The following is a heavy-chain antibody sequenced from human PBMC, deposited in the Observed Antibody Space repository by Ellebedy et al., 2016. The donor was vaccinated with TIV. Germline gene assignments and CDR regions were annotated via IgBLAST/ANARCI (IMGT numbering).Heavy chain of an antibody. CDR1: GGSIRGYY. CDR2: IYYSGST. V-gene: IGHV4-4*07. J-gene: IGHJ2*01. CDR3: ARLRQSRDRSHWYFDL. D-gene: IGHD1-14*01. Sequence: SETLSLTXSVSGGSIRGYYWSWIRQPPGKGLEWIGLIYYSGSTSYNPSLKNRVTMSVDASTTQLSLNLSSVTAADTAVYFCARLRQSRDRSHWYFDLWGRGTLVTVSS.